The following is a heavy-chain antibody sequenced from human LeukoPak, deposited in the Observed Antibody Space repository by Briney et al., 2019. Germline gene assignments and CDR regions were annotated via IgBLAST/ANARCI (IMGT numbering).Heavy chain of an antibody. D-gene: IGHD5-18*01. V-gene: IGHV4-31*03. CDR1: GGSISSGGYY. CDR3: AGRYSYGPAYYYYYGMDV. J-gene: IGHJ6*02. CDR2: IYYSGST. Sequence: SQTLSLTCTVSGGSISSGGYYWSWIRQHPGKGLEWIGYIYYSGSTYYTPSLKSRVAISVDTSKNQFSLKLSSVTAADTAVYYCAGRYSYGPAYYYYYGMDVWGQGTTVTVSS.